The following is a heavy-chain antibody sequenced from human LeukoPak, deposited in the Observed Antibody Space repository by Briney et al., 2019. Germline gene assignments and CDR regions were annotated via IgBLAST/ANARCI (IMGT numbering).Heavy chain of an antibody. V-gene: IGHV4-59*01. Sequence: PSETLSLTCTVSGGFISSYYWSWIRQPPGKGLEWIGYIYYSGSTNYNPSLKSRVTISVDTSKNQFSPKLSSVTAADTAVYYCALVSSSGWYFDYWGQGTLVTVSS. D-gene: IGHD6-19*01. CDR2: IYYSGST. CDR3: ALVSSSGWYFDY. CDR1: GGFISSYY. J-gene: IGHJ4*02.